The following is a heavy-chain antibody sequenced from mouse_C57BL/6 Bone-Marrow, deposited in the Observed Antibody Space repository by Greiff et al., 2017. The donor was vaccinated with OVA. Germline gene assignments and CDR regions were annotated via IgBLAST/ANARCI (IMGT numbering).Heavy chain of an antibody. D-gene: IGHD1-1*01. CDR2: IYPGDGDT. CDR3: ARRDYYGSSLYYFDY. CDR1: GYAFSSSW. V-gene: IGHV1-82*01. Sequence: VQRVESGPELVKPGASVKISCKASGYAFSSSWMNWVKQRPGKGLEWIGRIYPGDGDTNYNGKFKGKATLTADKSSSTAYMQLSSLTSEDSAVYFCARRDYYGSSLYYFDYWGQGTTLTVSS. J-gene: IGHJ2*01.